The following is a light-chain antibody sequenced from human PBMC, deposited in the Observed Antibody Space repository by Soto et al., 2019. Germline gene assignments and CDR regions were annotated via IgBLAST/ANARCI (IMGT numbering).Light chain of an antibody. CDR2: ENN. J-gene: IGLJ3*02. Sequence: QSVLTQPPSVSAAPGQRVTISCSGRYSNVGQNYVAWYHQLPGTAPKLLIYENNKRPSGIPDRFSGSKSGTSATLVITGLQTGDDADYYCATWDGGLLTGVFGGGTKLTVL. CDR3: ATWDGGLLTGV. CDR1: YSNVGQNY. V-gene: IGLV1-51*01.